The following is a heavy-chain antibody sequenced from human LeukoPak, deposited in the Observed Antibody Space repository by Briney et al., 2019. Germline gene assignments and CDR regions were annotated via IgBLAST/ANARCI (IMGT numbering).Heavy chain of an antibody. CDR3: ARDLGVITDY. J-gene: IGHJ4*02. CDR1: GGTSSSYA. V-gene: IGHV1-69*05. D-gene: IGHD3-22*01. Sequence: SVKVSCKASGGTSSSYAISWVRQAPGQGLEWMGRIIPIFGTANYAQKFQGRVTITTDESTSTAYMELSSLRSEDTAVYYCARDLGVITDYWGQGTLVTVSS. CDR2: IIPIFGTA.